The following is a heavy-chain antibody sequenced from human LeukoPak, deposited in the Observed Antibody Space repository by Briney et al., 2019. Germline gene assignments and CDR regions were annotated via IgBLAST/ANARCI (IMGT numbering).Heavy chain of an antibody. V-gene: IGHV1-46*01. CDR1: GYTFTSYY. CDR2: INPSGGST. CDR3: ARRRVVVTAPPRHNWFDP. J-gene: IGHJ5*02. D-gene: IGHD2-21*02. Sequence: ASVKVSCKASGYTFTSYYMHWVRQAPGQGLEWMGIINPSGGSTSYAQKFQGRVTMTRDMSTSTVYMELSSLRSEDTAVYYCARRRVVVTAPPRHNWFDPWGQGTLVTVSS.